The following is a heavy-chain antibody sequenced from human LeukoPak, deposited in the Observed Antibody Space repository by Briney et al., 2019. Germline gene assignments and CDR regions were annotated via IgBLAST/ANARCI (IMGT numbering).Heavy chain of an antibody. V-gene: IGHV5-51*01. Sequence: GESLKISCKGSGYSFTTYWIGWVRPVPGKGLEWMGIIYPGDSDTRYSPSFQGQVTISADKSISTAYLQWSSLKASDTAMYYCASDWTPTHFDYWGQGTLVTVSS. D-gene: IGHD3-9*01. J-gene: IGHJ4*02. CDR2: IYPGDSDT. CDR1: GYSFTTYW. CDR3: ASDWTPTHFDY.